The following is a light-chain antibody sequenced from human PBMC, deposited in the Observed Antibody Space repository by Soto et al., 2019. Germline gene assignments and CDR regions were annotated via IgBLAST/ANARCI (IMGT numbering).Light chain of an antibody. J-gene: IGKJ5*01. CDR2: DAS. V-gene: IGKV3-11*01. Sequence: EIVLTQSPATLSLSPGERATLSCRTSQSVSSYLAWYQQKPGQAPRLLIYDASNRATGIPARFSVSGSGTDFTLTISSLEPEDFAVYYCQQRSNWPGTFGQGTRLEIK. CDR3: QQRSNWPGT. CDR1: QSVSSY.